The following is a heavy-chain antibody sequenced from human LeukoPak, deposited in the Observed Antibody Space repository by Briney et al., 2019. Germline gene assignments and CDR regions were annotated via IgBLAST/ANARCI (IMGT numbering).Heavy chain of an antibody. D-gene: IGHD3-3*01. Sequence: SETLSLTCTVSGGSIGSGGYYWSWIRQHPGKGLEWIGYIYYSGSTYYNPSLKSRVTISVDTSKNQFSLKLSSVTAADTAVYYCARSRHDFNWFDPWGQGTLVTVS. CDR2: IYYSGST. CDR3: ARSRHDFNWFDP. V-gene: IGHV4-30-4*08. CDR1: GGSIGSGGYY. J-gene: IGHJ5*02.